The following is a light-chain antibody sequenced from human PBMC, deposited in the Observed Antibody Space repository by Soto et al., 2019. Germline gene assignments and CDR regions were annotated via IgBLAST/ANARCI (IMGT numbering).Light chain of an antibody. CDR1: QSISTW. V-gene: IGKV1-5*03. CDR3: QDYNSWT. J-gene: IGKJ1*01. Sequence: DIPMTQSPSTLSASVGDRVTITCRASQSISTWLSWYQQKPGKAPKVLIYKASNLQSGVSSRFSGSGSGTEFTLTISCLQPDDFATYYCQDYNSWTFGQGTKVEI. CDR2: KAS.